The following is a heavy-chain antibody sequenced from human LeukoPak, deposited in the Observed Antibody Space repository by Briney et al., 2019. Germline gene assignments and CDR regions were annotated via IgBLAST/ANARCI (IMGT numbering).Heavy chain of an antibody. CDR3: ARGSLRFLEWFRRGLDY. J-gene: IGHJ4*02. CDR2: IKQDGSEK. V-gene: IGHV3-7*01. D-gene: IGHD3-3*01. CDR1: GFTFSSYW. Sequence: GGSLRLSCAASGFTFSSYWMSWVRQAPGKGLEWVANIKQDGSEKYYVDSVKGRFTISRDNAKNSLYLQMNSLRAEDTAVYYCARGSLRFLEWFRRGLDYWGQGTLVTVSS.